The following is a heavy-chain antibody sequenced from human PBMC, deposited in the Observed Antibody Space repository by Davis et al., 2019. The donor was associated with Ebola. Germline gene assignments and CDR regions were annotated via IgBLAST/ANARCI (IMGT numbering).Heavy chain of an antibody. V-gene: IGHV7-4-1*02. J-gene: IGHJ6*02. Sequence: AASVKVSCKASGYTFTNYPVNWVRQAPGQGLEWMGWINTNTGNPTYAQGFTGRFVFSLDTSVSTAYLQISSLKAEDTAVYYCASGGAMGARGQGTTVTVSS. CDR3: ASGGAMGA. D-gene: IGHD5-18*01. CDR1: GYTFTNYP. CDR2: INTNTGNP.